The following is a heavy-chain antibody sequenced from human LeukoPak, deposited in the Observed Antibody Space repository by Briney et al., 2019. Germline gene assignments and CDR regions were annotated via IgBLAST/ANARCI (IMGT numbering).Heavy chain of an antibody. CDR3: AQLTRPSGYESIDY. V-gene: IGHV3-23*01. J-gene: IGHJ4*02. D-gene: IGHD5-12*01. CDR1: GFTFSNYA. Sequence: GALILSCAASGFTFSNYAMSWVRQAPGKGLEWVSSLSGSGGNTYYADSVKGRFIISRDNSKTTLTLQMSSLSAEETAVYYCAQLTRPSGYESIDYWGQGTLVTVSS. CDR2: LSGSGGNT.